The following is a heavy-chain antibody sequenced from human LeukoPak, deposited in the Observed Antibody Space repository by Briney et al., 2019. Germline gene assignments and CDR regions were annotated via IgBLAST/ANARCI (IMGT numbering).Heavy chain of an antibody. D-gene: IGHD6-19*01. J-gene: IGHJ5*02. CDR3: ARHTKGPGIAVAGTWFDP. CDR2: INHSGST. CDR1: GGSISSISYY. Sequence: SETLSLTCTVSGGSISSISYYWSWIRQPPGKGLEWIGEINHSGSTNYNPSLKSRVTISVDTSKNQFSLKLSSVTAADTAVYYCARHTKGPGIAVAGTWFDPWGQGTLVTVSS. V-gene: IGHV4-39*01.